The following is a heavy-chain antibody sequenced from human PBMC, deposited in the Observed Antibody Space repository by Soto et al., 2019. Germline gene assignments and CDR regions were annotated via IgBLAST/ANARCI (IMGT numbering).Heavy chain of an antibody. V-gene: IGHV4-31*03. CDR3: ARVDYYDSSGYR. CDR2: IYYSGST. D-gene: IGHD3-22*01. CDR1: GGSISSGGYY. J-gene: IGHJ5*02. Sequence: TLSLTCTVSGGSISSGGYYWSWIRQHPGKGLEWIGYIYYSGSTYYNPSLKSRVTISVDTSKNQCSLKLSSVTAADTAVYYCARVDYYDSSGYRWGQGTLVTVSS.